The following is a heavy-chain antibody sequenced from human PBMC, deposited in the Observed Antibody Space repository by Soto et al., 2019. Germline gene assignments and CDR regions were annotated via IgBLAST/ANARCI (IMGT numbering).Heavy chain of an antibody. Sequence: XETLSLPCTVSGGSVGISHYYWGWIRQPPGKGLEWIVTIYYSGSTYYNPSLESRVTISVDTSKNQFYLRLSYVTAADTAVYYCARTPGMVAAVSSLSTWGQGTLVTVSS. CDR1: GGSVGISHYY. V-gene: IGHV4-39*01. D-gene: IGHD2-15*01. J-gene: IGHJ5*02. CDR2: IYYSGST. CDR3: ARTPGMVAAVSSLST.